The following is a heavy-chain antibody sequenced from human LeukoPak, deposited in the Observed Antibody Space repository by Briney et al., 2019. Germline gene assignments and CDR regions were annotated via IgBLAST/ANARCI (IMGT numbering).Heavy chain of an antibody. V-gene: IGHV3-11*01. CDR2: IKGNGATT. CDR1: GFTFSNYG. D-gene: IGHD5-24*01. Sequence: GGSLRLSCAASGFTFSNYGMSWIRQAPGKGLEWVSHIKGNGATTYYADSVRGRFTISRDNAKNSLFLQMNSLRVDDTATYYCARAGEMRYMDVWGKGTAVAVS. CDR3: ARAGEMRYMDV. J-gene: IGHJ6*03.